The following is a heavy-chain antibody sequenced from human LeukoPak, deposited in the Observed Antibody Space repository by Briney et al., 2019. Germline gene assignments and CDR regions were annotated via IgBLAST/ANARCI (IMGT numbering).Heavy chain of an antibody. D-gene: IGHD6-13*01. Sequence: PSETLSLTCTVSGGSISSYYWSWIRQPPGKGLEWIGYIYYSGSTNYNPSLKSRVTISVDTSKNQFSLKLSSVTAADTAVYYCARRIPYSSSWYSSLGAFDIWGQGTMVTVSS. CDR1: GGSISSYY. CDR2: IYYSGST. J-gene: IGHJ3*02. V-gene: IGHV4-59*12. CDR3: ARRIPYSSSWYSSLGAFDI.